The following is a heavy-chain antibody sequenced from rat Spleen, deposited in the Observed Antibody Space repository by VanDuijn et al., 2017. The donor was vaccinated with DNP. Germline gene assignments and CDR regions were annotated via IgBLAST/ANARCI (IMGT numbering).Heavy chain of an antibody. J-gene: IGHJ4*01. CDR1: GFSLTDYS. Sequence: VQLKESGPGLVQPSQTLSLTCTVSGFSLTDYSVHWVRQPPGKGLEWMGVMWTGGTTAYNSLLKSRLSITRDTSKSQVFLKMNSLQTEDTATYYCARVPNTYYVLDAWGQGASVTVSS. CDR2: MWTGGTT. V-gene: IGHV2S63*01. D-gene: IGHD3-8*01. CDR3: ARVPNTYYVLDA.